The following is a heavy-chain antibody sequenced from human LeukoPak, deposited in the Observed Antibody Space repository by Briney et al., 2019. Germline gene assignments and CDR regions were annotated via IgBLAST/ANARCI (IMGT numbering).Heavy chain of an antibody. CDR3: ASRAAVANTGVDY. CDR1: GFTFSNAW. J-gene: IGHJ4*02. V-gene: IGHV3-15*01. CDR2: IKSKTDGGTT. Sequence: GGSLRLSCAASGFTFSNAWMSWVRQAPGKGLEWVGRIKSKTDGGTTDYAAPVKGRFTISRDDSKNTLYLQMNSLRAEDTALCYCASRAAVANTGVDYWGQGTLVTVSS. D-gene: IGHD6-19*01.